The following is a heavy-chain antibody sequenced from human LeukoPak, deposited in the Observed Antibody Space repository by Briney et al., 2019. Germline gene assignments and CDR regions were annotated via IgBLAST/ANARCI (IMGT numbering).Heavy chain of an antibody. Sequence: SETLSLTCAVSGVSINLYCWNWVRQPAGKGLEWIGRMYAGGNTNYNPSLKSRVTMSVDTSKNLFFLNLDSVTAADTAVYFCARDNNGWPPKLYSMDVWGQGTTVTVSS. J-gene: IGHJ6*02. CDR1: GVSINLYC. CDR2: MYAGGNT. V-gene: IGHV4-4*07. D-gene: IGHD6-19*01. CDR3: ARDNNGWPPKLYSMDV.